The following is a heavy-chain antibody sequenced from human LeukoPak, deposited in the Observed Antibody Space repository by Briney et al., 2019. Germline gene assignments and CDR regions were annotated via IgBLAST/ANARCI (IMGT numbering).Heavy chain of an antibody. D-gene: IGHD5-12*01. Sequence: PGGSLRLSCVASGFTFSSYWMSWVRQAPGKGLEWVANIKQDGSIIYYVDSVKGRFTISRDNAKNSLYLQMNSLRAEDTAVYYCAGQLWWLDNDAFDICGQGKMVTVSS. J-gene: IGHJ3*02. CDR2: IKQDGSII. CDR3: AGQLWWLDNDAFDI. V-gene: IGHV3-7*01. CDR1: GFTFSSYW.